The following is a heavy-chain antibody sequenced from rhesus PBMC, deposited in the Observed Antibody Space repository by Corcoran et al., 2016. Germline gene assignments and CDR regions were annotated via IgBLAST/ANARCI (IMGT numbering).Heavy chain of an antibody. V-gene: IGHV5-20*01. CDR1: GSLFFVYW. Sequence: EVQLVQSGAEAKRPGDSCKISCKPSGSLFFVYWLLWVRTVPGKGLEWMGAIAHRDSDTRTNPSLQGQVTTSADKSITTAYLQWSRRKASDTATYYGAKGGRNQLDYWGQGVLVTVSS. CDR3: AKGGRNQLDY. CDR2: IAHRDSDT. J-gene: IGHJ4*01.